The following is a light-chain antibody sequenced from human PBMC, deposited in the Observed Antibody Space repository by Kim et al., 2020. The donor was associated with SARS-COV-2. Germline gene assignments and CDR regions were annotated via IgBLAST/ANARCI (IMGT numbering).Light chain of an antibody. CDR3: QAWDSSHYV. Sequence: VSPGQTASITCSGDKLGDKYACWYQQKPGQSPVLVIYQDSKRPSGIPERFSGSNSGNTATLTISGTQAMDEADYYCQAWDSSHYVFGTGTKVTVL. J-gene: IGLJ1*01. CDR1: KLGDKY. V-gene: IGLV3-1*01. CDR2: QDS.